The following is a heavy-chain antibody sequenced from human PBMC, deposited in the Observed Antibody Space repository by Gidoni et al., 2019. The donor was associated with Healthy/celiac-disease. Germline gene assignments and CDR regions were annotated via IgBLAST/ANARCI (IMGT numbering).Heavy chain of an antibody. D-gene: IGHD1-26*01. CDR3: TTDPVVGASDY. V-gene: IGHV3-15*01. J-gene: IGHJ4*02. Sequence: EVQLVESGGGLVQPGGSLRLYCAASGFTFSNAWMSWVRQAPGKGLEWVGRIKSKTDGGTTDYAAPVKGRFTISRDDSKNTLYLQMNSLKTEDTAVYYCTTDPVVGASDYWGQGTLVTVSS. CDR2: IKSKTDGGTT. CDR1: GFTFSNAW.